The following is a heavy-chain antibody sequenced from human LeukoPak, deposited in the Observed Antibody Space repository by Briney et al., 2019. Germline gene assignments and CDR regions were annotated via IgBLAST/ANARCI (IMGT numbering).Heavy chain of an antibody. Sequence: GASVKVSCKASGYTFTSYYMHWVRQAPGQGLEWMGIINPSGGSTSYAQKFQGRVTMTRDMSTSTVYMELSSLRSEDTAVYYCARVSTKMITFGGVIPVPQESEYFQHWGQGTLVTVSS. D-gene: IGHD3-16*02. V-gene: IGHV1-46*01. CDR2: INPSGGST. CDR1: GYTFTSYY. J-gene: IGHJ1*01. CDR3: ARVSTKMITFGGVIPVPQESEYFQH.